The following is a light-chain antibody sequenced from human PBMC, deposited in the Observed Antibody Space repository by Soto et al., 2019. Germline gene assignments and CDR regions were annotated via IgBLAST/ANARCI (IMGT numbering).Light chain of an antibody. CDR3: MQATHWPIT. V-gene: IGKV2-30*02. CDR2: QVS. J-gene: IGKJ5*01. Sequence: DVVLTQSPLSLSVTLGQPASISCGSSRSLVHSDGNIYLIWFQXRPGQSPRRXIYQVSNRDSGVPDRFSGSGSVTDLTMTISRVEAEDVGVYYCMQATHWPITFGQGTRLEIK. CDR1: RSLVHSDGNIY.